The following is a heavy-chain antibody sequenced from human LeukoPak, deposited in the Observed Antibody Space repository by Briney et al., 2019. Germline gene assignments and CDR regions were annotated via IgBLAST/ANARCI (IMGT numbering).Heavy chain of an antibody. CDR2: ISGSGGST. Sequence: GGSLRLSCAASGFTFSSYAMSWVRQAPGKGLEWVSAISGSGGSTYYADSVKGRFTISRDNSKNTLYLQMNSLRAEDTAVYYCAKELTAYYYDSSGCDYWGQGTLVTVSS. J-gene: IGHJ4*02. CDR3: AKELTAYYYDSSGCDY. D-gene: IGHD3-22*01. V-gene: IGHV3-23*01. CDR1: GFTFSSYA.